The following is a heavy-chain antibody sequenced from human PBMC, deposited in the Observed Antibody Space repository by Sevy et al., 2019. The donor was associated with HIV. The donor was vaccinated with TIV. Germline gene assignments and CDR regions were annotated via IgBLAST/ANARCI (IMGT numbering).Heavy chain of an antibody. V-gene: IGHV3-48*03. J-gene: IGHJ4*02. CDR3: ARGPHHYYDSSAFFDY. D-gene: IGHD3-22*01. CDR2: IISSGSSK. Sequence: GGSLRLSCTASGFTFSSYEMNWVRQAPGKGLEWVSNIISSGSSKYYADSVKGRFTISRGNAKNSLFLQMNSLRAEDTAVYYCARGPHHYYDSSAFFDYWGQGTLVTVSS. CDR1: GFTFSSYE.